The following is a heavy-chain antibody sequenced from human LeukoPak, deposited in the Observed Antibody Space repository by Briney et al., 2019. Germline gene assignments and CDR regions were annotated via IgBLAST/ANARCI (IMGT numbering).Heavy chain of an antibody. CDR3: AAPSGWYGNMDV. CDR2: MNLNSGNT. V-gene: IGHV1-8*01. D-gene: IGHD6-19*01. Sequence: ASVKVSCKASGYTFTSYDINWVRQATGQGLEWMGWMNLNSGNTGYAQKFQGRVTMTRNTSISTAYMELRSLRSDDTAVYYCAAPSGWYGNMDVWGKGTTVTVSS. J-gene: IGHJ6*04. CDR1: GYTFTSYD.